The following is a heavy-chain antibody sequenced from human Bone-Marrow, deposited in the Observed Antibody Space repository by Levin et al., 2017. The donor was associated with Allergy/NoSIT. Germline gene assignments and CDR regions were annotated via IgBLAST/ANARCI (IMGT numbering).Heavy chain of an antibody. Sequence: PGGSLRLSCAASGFAFSNYWMHWVRQAPGKGLVWVSRINRGGTSTTYADSVKGRFTISRDNAKNTLYLQMNSLRAEDTAVHYCARDPFAYNFGSGSYLDYWGQGTLVSVSS. CDR2: INRGGTST. CDR1: GFAFSNYW. CDR3: ARDPFAYNFGSGSYLDY. J-gene: IGHJ4*02. D-gene: IGHD3-10*01. V-gene: IGHV3-74*01.